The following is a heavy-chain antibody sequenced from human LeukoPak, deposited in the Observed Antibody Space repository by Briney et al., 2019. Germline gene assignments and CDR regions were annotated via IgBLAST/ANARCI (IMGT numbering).Heavy chain of an antibody. J-gene: IGHJ4*02. D-gene: IGHD2-15*01. CDR2: ISSNGGST. CDR1: GFTFSSYA. V-gene: IGHV3-64D*09. CDR3: VKDPNCSGGSCSGVFDY. Sequence: GGSLRLSCSASGFTFSSYAMHWVRQAPGKGLEYVSAISSNGGSTYYADSVNGRFTISRDNSKHTLYLQMSSLRAEDTAVYYCVKDPNCSGGSCSGVFDYWGQGTLVTVSS.